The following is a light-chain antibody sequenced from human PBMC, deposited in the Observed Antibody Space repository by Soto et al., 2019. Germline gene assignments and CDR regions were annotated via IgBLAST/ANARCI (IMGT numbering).Light chain of an antibody. J-gene: IGKJ2*01. CDR1: QSVTSY. CDR3: QQRSSRPPGYT. V-gene: IGKV3-11*01. CDR2: DAS. Sequence: EIVLTKSPATLSLSPGERATLSCRASQSVTSYLPWYHQKPGQAPRLLIFDASNRATGIPARFIGSGSGTDFTLTISSLEPEDFAVYYCQQRSSRPPGYTFGQGTKLEIK.